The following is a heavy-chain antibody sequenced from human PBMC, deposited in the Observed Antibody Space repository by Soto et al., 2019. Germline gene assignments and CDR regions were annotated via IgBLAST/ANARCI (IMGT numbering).Heavy chain of an antibody. V-gene: IGHV3-53*01. CDR3: ARYRALGV. D-gene: IGHD7-27*01. J-gene: IGHJ6*02. CDR1: GFSVSSTY. CDR2: IYSGGST. Sequence: EVQLVNSGGGLIQPRGSLRLSCAASGFSVSSTYMSWVRQAPGKGLEWVSVIYSGGSTYYADSVKGRFTISRDNSKNTVYLQMNSLKAEDTAVYYCARYRALGVWDQGTTVTVSS.